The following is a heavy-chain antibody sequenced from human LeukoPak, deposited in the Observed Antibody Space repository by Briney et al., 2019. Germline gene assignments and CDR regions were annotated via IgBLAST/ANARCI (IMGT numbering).Heavy chain of an antibody. CDR1: GYTFTDYY. CDR3: ARVGTSWYMEYWFDP. D-gene: IGHD6-13*01. CDR2: INPNSGGT. Sequence: ASVKVSCKASGYTFTDYYMHWVRQAPGQGLEWMGWINPNSGGTSYAQKFQGRVTMTRDTSISTAYMELGSLRSDDTAVYFCARVGTSWYMEYWFDPWGQGTLVTVSS. J-gene: IGHJ5*02. V-gene: IGHV1-2*02.